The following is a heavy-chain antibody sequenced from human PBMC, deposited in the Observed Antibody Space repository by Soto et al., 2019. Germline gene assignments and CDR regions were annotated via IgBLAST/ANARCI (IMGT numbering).Heavy chain of an antibody. CDR3: ARAVTTVTTNWFDP. J-gene: IGHJ5*02. CDR2: IYYSGST. CDR1: GGSISSYY. V-gene: IGHV4-59*01. Sequence: SETLSLTCTVSGGSISSYYWSWIWQPPGKGLEWIGYIYYSGSTNYNPSLKSRVTISVDTSKNQFSLKLSSVTAADTAVYYCARAVTTVTTNWFDPWGQGTLVTVSS. D-gene: IGHD4-4*01.